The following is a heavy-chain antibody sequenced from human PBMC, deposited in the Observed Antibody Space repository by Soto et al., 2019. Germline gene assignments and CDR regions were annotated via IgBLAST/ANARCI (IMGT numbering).Heavy chain of an antibody. CDR3: ARVPATRWGMDV. CDR1: GGSISSGGYY. J-gene: IGHJ6*02. D-gene: IGHD2-2*01. Sequence: SETLSLTWTVSGGSISSGGYYWSWIRQHPGKGLEWIGYIYYSGGTYYNPSLKSRVTISVDTSKNQFSLKLSSVTAADAAVYYCARVPATRWGMDVWGQGTTVTVSS. CDR2: IYYSGGT. V-gene: IGHV4-31*02.